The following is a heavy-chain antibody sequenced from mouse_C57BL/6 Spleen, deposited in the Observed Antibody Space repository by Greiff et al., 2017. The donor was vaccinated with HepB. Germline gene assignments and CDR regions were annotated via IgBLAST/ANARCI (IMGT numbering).Heavy chain of an antibody. Sequence: QVHVKQSGAELVKPGASVKISCKASGYAFSSYWMNWVKQRPGKGLEWIGQIYPGDGDTNYNGKFKGKATLTADKSSSTAYMQLSSLTSEDSAVYFCARKAYSNLYYYAMDYWGQGTSVTVSS. D-gene: IGHD2-5*01. CDR1: GYAFSSYW. V-gene: IGHV1-80*01. CDR3: ARKAYSNLYYYAMDY. J-gene: IGHJ4*01. CDR2: IYPGDGDT.